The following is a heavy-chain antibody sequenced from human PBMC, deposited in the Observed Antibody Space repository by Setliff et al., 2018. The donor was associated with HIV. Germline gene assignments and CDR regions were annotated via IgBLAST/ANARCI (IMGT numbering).Heavy chain of an antibody. D-gene: IGHD3-22*01. CDR3: AKDRFSDSSAPGDAFDV. CDR1: GYSFTTYS. V-gene: IGHV7-4-1*02. Sequence: ASVKVSCKASGYSFTTYSLNWVRQVPGQGVEWMGRISSNTGNPTYAQDFTGRFVFSLDTSVNTAYLQISSLRAEDTAVYYCAKDRFSDSSAPGDAFDVWGVGTLVTVSS. J-gene: IGHJ3*01. CDR2: ISSNTGNP.